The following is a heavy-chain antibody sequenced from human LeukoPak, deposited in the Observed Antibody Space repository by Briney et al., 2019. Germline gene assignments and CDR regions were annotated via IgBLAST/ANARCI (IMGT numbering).Heavy chain of an antibody. Sequence: GSVKVSCKASGYTFTGYYMHWARQAPGQGLEWMGWINPNSGGTNYAQKFQGWVTMTRDTSISTAYMELSRLRSDDTAVYYCAKDQWAARPDDAFDIWGQGTMVTLSS. D-gene: IGHD6-6*01. CDR2: INPNSGGT. CDR1: GYTFTGYY. J-gene: IGHJ3*02. CDR3: AKDQWAARPDDAFDI. V-gene: IGHV1-2*04.